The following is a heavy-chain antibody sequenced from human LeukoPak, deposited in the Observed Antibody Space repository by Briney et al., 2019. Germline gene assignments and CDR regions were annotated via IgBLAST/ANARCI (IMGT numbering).Heavy chain of an antibody. CDR2: INSDGSST. J-gene: IGHJ3*02. CDR1: GFTISSYW. V-gene: IGHV3-74*03. Sequence: GGSLRLSCGATGFTISSYWMHWVRQAPGKGLVWVSRINSDGSSTTYADSVKGRFTISRDNAKNTLHLQMNSLRADDTAVYYCATAAEAFDIWGQGTMVTVSS. CDR3: ATAAEAFDI.